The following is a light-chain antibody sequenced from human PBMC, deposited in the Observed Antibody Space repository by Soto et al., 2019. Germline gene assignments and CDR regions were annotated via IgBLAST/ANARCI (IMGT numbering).Light chain of an antibody. CDR3: QQYDNLPYT. J-gene: IGKJ2*01. V-gene: IGKV1-33*01. CDR1: QDISNY. CDR2: DAS. Sequence: DIQMPQSPSSLSASVGDRVTITCQASQDISNYLNWYQQKPGKAPKLLIYDASNLETGVPSRFSGSGAGTDFTFTISSLQPEDIATYDCQQYDNLPYTFGQGTKLEIK.